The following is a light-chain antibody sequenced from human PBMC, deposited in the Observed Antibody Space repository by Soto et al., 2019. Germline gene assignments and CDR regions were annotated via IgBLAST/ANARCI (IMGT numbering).Light chain of an antibody. Sequence: EIVLTQSPGTLSLSPGERATLSCRASQSVSSSYLAWYQQKPGQAPRLLIYGASSRATGIPDRFSGSGSGTDFTLTISSLQSEDFAVYYCQQYNNWPPYTFGQGTKVEIK. CDR2: GAS. J-gene: IGKJ2*01. CDR3: QQYNNWPPYT. V-gene: IGKV3-20*01. CDR1: QSVSSSY.